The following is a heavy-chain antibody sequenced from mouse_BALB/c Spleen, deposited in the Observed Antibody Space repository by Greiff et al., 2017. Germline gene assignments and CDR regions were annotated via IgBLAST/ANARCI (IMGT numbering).Heavy chain of an antibody. J-gene: IGHJ2*01. D-gene: IGHD4-1*01. Sequence: EVMLVESGGGLVQPGGSLRLSCATSGFTFTDYYMSWVRQPPGKALEWLGFIRNKANGYTTEYSASVKGRFTISRDNSQSILYLQMNTLRAEDSATYYCARGGLGDYWGQGTTLTVSS. V-gene: IGHV7-3*02. CDR3: ARGGLGDY. CDR1: GFTFTDYY. CDR2: IRNKANGYTT.